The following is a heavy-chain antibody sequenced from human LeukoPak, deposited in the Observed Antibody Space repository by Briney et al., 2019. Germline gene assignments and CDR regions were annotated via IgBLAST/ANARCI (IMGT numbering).Heavy chain of an antibody. CDR3: ADDNWNDVRSGY. J-gene: IGHJ4*02. D-gene: IGHD1-20*01. CDR2: ISGSGGST. CDR1: GFTFSSYA. Sequence: GGSLRLSCAASGFTFSSYAMSWVRQAPGKGLEWVSAISGSGGSTYYVDSVKGRFTISRDNSKNTLYLQMNSLRAEDTAVYYCADDNWNDVRSGYWGQGTLVTVSS. V-gene: IGHV3-23*01.